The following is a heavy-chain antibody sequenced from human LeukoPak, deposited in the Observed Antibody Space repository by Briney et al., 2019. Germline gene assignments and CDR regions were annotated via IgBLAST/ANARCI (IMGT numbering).Heavy chain of an antibody. Sequence: SETLSLTCTVSGGSISSYYWSWIRQPPGKGLEWIGYISYSGTTNYNPSLKSRVTISVDTSKNHLSLQLTSVTAADTAVYYCARTTEGGYTYDYFYYYYMDVWGKGTTVTISS. J-gene: IGHJ6*03. CDR2: ISYSGTT. V-gene: IGHV4-59*01. CDR1: GGSISSYY. D-gene: IGHD5-18*01. CDR3: ARTTEGGYTYDYFYYYYMDV.